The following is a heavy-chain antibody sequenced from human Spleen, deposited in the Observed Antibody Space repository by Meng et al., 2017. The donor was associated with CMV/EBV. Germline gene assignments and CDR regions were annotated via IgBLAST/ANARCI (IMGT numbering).Heavy chain of an antibody. Sequence: GESLKISCAASGFTFSDYYMSWIRQAPGKGLEWVAVISYDGSNKYYADSVKGRFTISRDNSKNTLFLQMDSLRAEDTAVYYCARDRGYCSSTGCYYFDYWGQGTLVTVSS. CDR1: GFTFSDYY. CDR2: ISYDGSNK. V-gene: IGHV3-30-3*01. CDR3: ARDRGYCSSTGCYYFDY. J-gene: IGHJ4*02. D-gene: IGHD2-2*01.